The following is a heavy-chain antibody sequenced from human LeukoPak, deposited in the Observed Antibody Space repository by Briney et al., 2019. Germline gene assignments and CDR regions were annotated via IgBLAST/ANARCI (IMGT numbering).Heavy chain of an antibody. D-gene: IGHD2-15*01. CDR2: ISSSGSTM. CDR1: GFTFSSYE. J-gene: IGHJ4*02. Sequence: PGGSLRLSCAASGFTFSSYEMHWVRQAPGKGLEWVSYISSSGSTMYYADSVKGRFTISRDNAKGSLYLQMNSLRAEDTAVYYCARAFLTPNFWGQGTLVTVSS. V-gene: IGHV3-48*03. CDR3: ARAFLTPNF.